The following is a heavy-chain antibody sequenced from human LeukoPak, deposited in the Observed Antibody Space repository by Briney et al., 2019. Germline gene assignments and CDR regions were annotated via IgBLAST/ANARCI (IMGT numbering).Heavy chain of an antibody. Sequence: GGSLRLSCAASGFTFSTYAMSWVRQAPGKGLEWVAVISYDGSNKYYADSVKGRFTISRDNSKNTLYLQMNSLRAEDTAAYYCAKTNGRFWDFRFDYWGQGTLVTVSS. CDR1: GFTFSTYA. V-gene: IGHV3-30*18. CDR3: AKTNGRFWDFRFDY. CDR2: ISYDGSNK. D-gene: IGHD3-10*01. J-gene: IGHJ4*02.